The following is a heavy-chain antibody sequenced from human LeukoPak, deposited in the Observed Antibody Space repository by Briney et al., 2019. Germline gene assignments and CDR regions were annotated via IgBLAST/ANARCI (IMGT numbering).Heavy chain of an antibody. D-gene: IGHD1-26*01. V-gene: IGHV3-23*01. CDR3: TKGKVNQVGGLDC. Sequence: PGGSLRLSCKGSGFSFSSYYMSWVRQAPGKGLEWVSSITENGGGTYYADSVKGRFIISRDNSKNTLYLQMNSLRVDDTAIYYCTKGKVNQVGGLDCWGQGTLVTVSS. J-gene: IGHJ4*02. CDR1: GFSFSSYY. CDR2: ITENGGGT.